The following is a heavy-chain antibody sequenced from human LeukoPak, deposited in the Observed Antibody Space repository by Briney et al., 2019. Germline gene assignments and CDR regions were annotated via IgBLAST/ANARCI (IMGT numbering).Heavy chain of an antibody. J-gene: IGHJ4*02. D-gene: IGHD1-1*01. CDR2: IIPIFGTA. CDR3: ARDWGTTGTTPDY. Sequence: ASVKVSCKASGGTFSSYAISWVRQAPGQGLEWMGGIIPIFGTANYAQKFQGRVTITADKSTSTVYMELSSLRSEDTAVYYCARDWGTTGTTPDYWGQGTLVTVSS. V-gene: IGHV1-69*06. CDR1: GGTFSSYA.